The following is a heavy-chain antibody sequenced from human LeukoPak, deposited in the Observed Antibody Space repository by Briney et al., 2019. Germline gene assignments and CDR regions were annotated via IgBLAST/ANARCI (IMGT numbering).Heavy chain of an antibody. CDR2: VNSDGSSI. CDR1: GFTFSSYW. CDR3: ARSHYYDSSDFYYYYGLDV. Sequence: WGSLRLSCAASGFTFSSYWMHWVRQGPGKGPVWVSRVNSDGSSIRYADSVKGRFTISRDNAKNTLSLQMNSLRAEDTAVYYCARSHYYDSSDFYYYYGLDVWGQGTTVTVSS. J-gene: IGHJ6*02. V-gene: IGHV3-74*01. D-gene: IGHD3-22*01.